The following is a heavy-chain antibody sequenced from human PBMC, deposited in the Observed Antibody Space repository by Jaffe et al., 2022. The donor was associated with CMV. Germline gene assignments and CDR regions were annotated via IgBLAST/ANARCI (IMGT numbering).Heavy chain of an antibody. J-gene: IGHJ6*03. D-gene: IGHD2-2*01. CDR2: IYYSGST. CDR1: GGSISSYY. Sequence: QVQLQESGPGLVKPSETLSLTCTVSGGSISSYYWSWIRQPPGKGLEWIGYIYYSGSTNYNPSLKSRVTISVDTSKNQFSLKLSSVTAADTAVYYCAKGTPPVYCSSTSCYYYYYMDVWGKGTTVTVSS. V-gene: IGHV4-59*08. CDR3: AKGTPPVYCSSTSCYYYYYMDV.